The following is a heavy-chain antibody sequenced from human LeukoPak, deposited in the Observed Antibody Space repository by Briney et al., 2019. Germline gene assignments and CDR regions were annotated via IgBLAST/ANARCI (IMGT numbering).Heavy chain of an antibody. D-gene: IGHD2-8*02. CDR1: GFTFRNYA. J-gene: IGHJ3*02. Sequence: GRSLRLSCAASGFTFRNYAMHWVRQAPGKGLEWVAVISYDGSKLYADSVKGRFTISRDNANNSLYLEMNNLSAEDTAVYYCARAWSRVDPFDMWGQGTMVTVSS. CDR2: ISYDGSK. CDR3: ARAWSRVDPFDM. V-gene: IGHV3-30*04.